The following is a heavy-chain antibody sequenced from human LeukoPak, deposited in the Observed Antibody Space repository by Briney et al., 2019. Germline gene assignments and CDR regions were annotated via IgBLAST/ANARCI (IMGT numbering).Heavy chain of an antibody. CDR2: ISAYNGNT. D-gene: IGHD2-2*01. CDR3: ARDLTVVPAAIPGWFDP. J-gene: IGHJ5*02. V-gene: IGHV1-18*01. CDR1: GYTFTSYG. Sequence: ASVKVSCKASGYTFTSYGISWVRQAPGQGLEWMGWISAYNGNTNYAQKLQGRVTVTTDTSTSTAYMELRSLRSDDTAVYYCARDLTVVPAAIPGWFDPWGQGTLVTVSS.